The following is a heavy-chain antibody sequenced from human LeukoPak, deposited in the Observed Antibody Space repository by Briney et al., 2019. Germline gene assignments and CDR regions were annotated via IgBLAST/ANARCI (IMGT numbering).Heavy chain of an antibody. D-gene: IGHD3-22*01. V-gene: IGHV4-39*07. Sequence: SETLSLTCTVSGGSISSSSYYWGWIRQPPGKGLEWIGSIFYSGSTYYNPSLKSRVTISVDTSKNQFSLKLSSVTAADTAVYYCARPAYYDSSGFSRDAFDIWGQGTMVTVSS. CDR2: IFYSGST. J-gene: IGHJ3*02. CDR1: GGSISSSSYY. CDR3: ARPAYYDSSGFSRDAFDI.